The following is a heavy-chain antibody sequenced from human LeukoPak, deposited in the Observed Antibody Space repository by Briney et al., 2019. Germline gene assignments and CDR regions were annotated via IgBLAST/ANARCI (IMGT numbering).Heavy chain of an antibody. J-gene: IGHJ4*02. CDR2: IYYSGST. V-gene: IGHV4-39*07. CDR3: ARGGSEVQLLTTVKSPLGF. Sequence: PSETLPLTCTVSGGSISRSSHYWGWIRQPPGKGLEWIGSIYYSGSTYYNPSLKSRVTISVDTSKNQFSLKLSSVTVADTAVYYCARGGSEVQLLTTVKSPLGFWGQGTLVTVSS. D-gene: IGHD4-17*01. CDR1: GGSISRSSHY.